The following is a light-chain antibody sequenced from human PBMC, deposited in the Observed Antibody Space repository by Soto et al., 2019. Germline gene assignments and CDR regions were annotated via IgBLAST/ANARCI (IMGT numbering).Light chain of an antibody. CDR1: QDISRF. CDR3: LQHNSYPYT. Sequence: DVQMTQSPSAMSASVGDRVTITCRATQDISRFVAWFQQKPGKAPERLIYETSTLQPGGPSRFSGSGSGTEFTLAISGLQPEDVATYYCLQHNSYPYTFGQGTKLEIK. V-gene: IGKV1-17*03. J-gene: IGKJ2*01. CDR2: ETS.